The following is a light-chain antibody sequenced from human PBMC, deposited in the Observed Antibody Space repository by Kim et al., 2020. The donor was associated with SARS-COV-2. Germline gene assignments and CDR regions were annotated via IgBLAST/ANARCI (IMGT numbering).Light chain of an antibody. CDR2: DAS. Sequence: EIVLTQSPGTLSLSPGERATLSCRASQSVSTSYLAWYQQKPGQAPRLLIYDASSRATGIPDRFSGSGSGTDFTLTISRLEPEDFAVYYCQQYTSSPSYTFGQGTKLEI. V-gene: IGKV3-20*01. J-gene: IGKJ2*01. CDR1: QSVSTSY. CDR3: QQYTSSPSYT.